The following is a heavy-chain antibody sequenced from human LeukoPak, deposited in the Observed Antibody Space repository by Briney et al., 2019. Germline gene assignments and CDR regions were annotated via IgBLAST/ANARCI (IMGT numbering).Heavy chain of an antibody. J-gene: IGHJ4*02. CDR2: IYSGGTT. CDR3: ARVSSSGWRDFDY. V-gene: IGHV3-53*01. D-gene: IGHD6-19*01. CDR1: GFTVNY. Sequence: GGPLRLSCAASGFTVNYMSWVRQAPGKGLEGVSLIYSGGTTYYADSVKGRFTISRDNSKNTLYLQMNSLRAEDTAVYYCARVSSSGWRDFDYWGQGTLVTVSS.